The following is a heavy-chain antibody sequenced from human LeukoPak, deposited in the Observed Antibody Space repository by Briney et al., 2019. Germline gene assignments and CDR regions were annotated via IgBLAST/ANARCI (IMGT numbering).Heavy chain of an antibody. CDR2: FDSEDGET. D-gene: IGHD3-10*01. CDR3: ATVWFGELSARDAFDI. CDR1: GYTLTELS. J-gene: IGHJ3*02. V-gene: IGHV1-24*01. Sequence: ASVKVSCKVSGYTLTELSMHWVRQAPGKGLEWMGGFDSEDGETIYAQKFQGRVTMTEDTSTDTAYMELSSLRSEDTAVYYCATVWFGELSARDAFDIWGQGTMVTVSS.